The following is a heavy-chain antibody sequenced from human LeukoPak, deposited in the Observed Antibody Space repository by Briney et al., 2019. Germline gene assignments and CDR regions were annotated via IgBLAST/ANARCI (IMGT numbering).Heavy chain of an antibody. J-gene: IGHJ4*02. V-gene: IGHV1-58*02. D-gene: IGHD3-22*01. CDR2: IVVGSGST. Sequence: SVKVSCKASGFTFTSSAMQWVRQARGQRLEWIGWIVVGSGSTSYAQKFQGRVTMTRDMSTSTVYMELSSLRSEDTAVYYCARDFSSGYYYRHLFDYWGQGTLVTVSS. CDR1: GFTFTSSA. CDR3: ARDFSSGYYYRHLFDY.